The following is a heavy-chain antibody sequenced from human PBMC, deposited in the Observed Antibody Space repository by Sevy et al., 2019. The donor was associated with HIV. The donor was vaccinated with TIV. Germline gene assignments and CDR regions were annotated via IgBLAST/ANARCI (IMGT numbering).Heavy chain of an antibody. CDR1: GFTFSTYG. Sequence: GGSPRLSCVASGFTFSTYGMNWVRQAPGKGLEWVSSISSSSSYIYYADSVKGRFTISRDNAKNSLYLQMNSLRAEDTAVYYCARDLRNYDFWSGSTYMDVWGKGTTVTVSS. CDR2: ISSSSSYI. V-gene: IGHV3-21*01. D-gene: IGHD3-3*01. CDR3: ARDLRNYDFWSGSTYMDV. J-gene: IGHJ6*03.